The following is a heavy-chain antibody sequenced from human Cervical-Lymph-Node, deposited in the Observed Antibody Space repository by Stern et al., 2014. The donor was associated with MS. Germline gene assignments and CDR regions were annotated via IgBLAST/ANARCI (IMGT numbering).Heavy chain of an antibody. Sequence: QVTLRESGPTLVKPTQTLTLTCTFSGFSLSTTGVGVGWIRQPPGKDLELLALIYWDDDERYNPSLKNRLTITKDTSRNQVILRITNVDPVDTATYYCAHRRRLASGWTTFDYWGQGTLVTVSS. D-gene: IGHD6-19*01. CDR2: IYWDDDE. J-gene: IGHJ4*02. V-gene: IGHV2-5*02. CDR1: GFSLSTTGVG. CDR3: AHRRRLASGWTTFDY.